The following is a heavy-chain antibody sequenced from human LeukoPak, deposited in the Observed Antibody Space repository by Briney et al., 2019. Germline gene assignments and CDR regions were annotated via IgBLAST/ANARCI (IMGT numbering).Heavy chain of an antibody. CDR2: ISGDGGST. J-gene: IGHJ4*02. D-gene: IGHD3-22*01. Sequence: GGSLRLSCAASGFTFDDYAMHWVRQAPGKGLEWVSLISGDGGSTYYADSVKGRFTISRDNSKNSLYLQMNSLRTEDTALYYCAKDIGAGWSYYVRSGPVDYWGQGTLVTVSS. CDR1: GFTFDDYA. CDR3: AKDIGAGWSYYVRSGPVDY. V-gene: IGHV3-43*02.